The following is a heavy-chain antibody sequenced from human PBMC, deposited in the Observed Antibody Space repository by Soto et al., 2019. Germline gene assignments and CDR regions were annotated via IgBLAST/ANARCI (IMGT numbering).Heavy chain of an antibody. CDR3: ARTEVLKDIVVVPAAMQGEHYYYGMDV. J-gene: IGHJ6*02. CDR1: GGSFSGYY. CDR2: INHSGST. D-gene: IGHD2-2*01. Sequence: SETLSLTCAVYGGSFSGYYWSWIRQPPGKGLEWIGEINHSGSTNYNPSLKSRVTISVDTSKNQFSLKLSSVTAADTAVYYCARTEVLKDIVVVPAAMQGEHYYYGMDVWGQGTTVTVSS. V-gene: IGHV4-34*01.